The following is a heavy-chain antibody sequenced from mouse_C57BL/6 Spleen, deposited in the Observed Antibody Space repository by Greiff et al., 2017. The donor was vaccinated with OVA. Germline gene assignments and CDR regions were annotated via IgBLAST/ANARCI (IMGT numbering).Heavy chain of an antibody. Sequence: VQLQQPGAELVRPGSSVKLSCKASGYTFTSYWMDWVKQRPGQGLEWIGNIYPSDSETHYNQKFKDKATLTVDKSSSTAYMQLSSLTSEDSAVYYCAITTVVSYWGQGTTLTVSS. CDR2: IYPSDSET. CDR1: GYTFTSYW. V-gene: IGHV1-61*01. J-gene: IGHJ2*01. CDR3: AITTVVSY. D-gene: IGHD1-1*01.